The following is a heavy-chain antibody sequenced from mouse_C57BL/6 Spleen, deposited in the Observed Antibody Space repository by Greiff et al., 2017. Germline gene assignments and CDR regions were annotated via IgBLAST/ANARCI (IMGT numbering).Heavy chain of an antibody. CDR2: INPNYGTT. CDR1: GYSFTDYN. Sequence: EVQLQQSGPELVKPGASVKISCKASGYSFTDYNMNWVKQSNGKSLEWIGVINPNYGTTSYNQKFKGKATLTVDQSSSTTYMQLNSLTSEDSAVYYCARSLLTGTLYYFDYWGQGTTLTVSS. D-gene: IGHD4-1*01. CDR3: ARSLLTGTLYYFDY. J-gene: IGHJ2*01. V-gene: IGHV1-39*01.